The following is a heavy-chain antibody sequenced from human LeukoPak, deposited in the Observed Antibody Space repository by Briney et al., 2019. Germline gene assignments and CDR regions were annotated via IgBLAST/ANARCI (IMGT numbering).Heavy chain of an antibody. CDR2: ISSNGGST. Sequence: GGSLRLSCAASGFTFSSYAMHWVRQAPGKGLEYVSAISSNGGSTYYANSVKGRFTISRDNSKNTPYLQMGSLRAEDMAVYYCATVGAKNYWGQGTLVTVSS. CDR3: ATVGAKNY. D-gene: IGHD1-26*01. CDR1: GFTFSSYA. V-gene: IGHV3-64*01. J-gene: IGHJ4*02.